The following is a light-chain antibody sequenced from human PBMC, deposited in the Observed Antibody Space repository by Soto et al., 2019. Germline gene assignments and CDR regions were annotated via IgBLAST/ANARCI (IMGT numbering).Light chain of an antibody. Sequence: EIVLTQSPATLSLSPGEIATLSCRASQSGRSYLAWYQQKPGQAPRLLIYDASNRATGIPARFSGSGSGTDFTLTISSLEPEDFAVYYCQQRSDWPLTFGGGNKVEIK. CDR3: QQRSDWPLT. CDR2: DAS. CDR1: QSGRSY. J-gene: IGKJ4*01. V-gene: IGKV3-11*01.